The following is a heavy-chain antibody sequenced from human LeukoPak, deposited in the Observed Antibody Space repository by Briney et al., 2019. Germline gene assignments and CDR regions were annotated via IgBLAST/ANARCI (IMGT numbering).Heavy chain of an antibody. V-gene: IGHV3-7*04. CDR3: AREEGALLRYHYAMDA. CDR2: INQDEREK. Sequence: GGSLTLSCTASGLNPRNYWMPWVRQAPGRGRAGVADINQDEREKYYVDSVKGRSTISRDNATYSMYLQTNSLRAEDTAVYYCAREEGALLRYHYAMDAWGQGTVVAVSS. J-gene: IGHJ6*02. CDR1: GLNPRNYW. D-gene: IGHD3-9*01.